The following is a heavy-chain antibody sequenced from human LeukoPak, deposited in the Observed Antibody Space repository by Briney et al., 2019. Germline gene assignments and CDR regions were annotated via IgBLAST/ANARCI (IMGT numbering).Heavy chain of an antibody. D-gene: IGHD6-13*01. CDR2: IKQDGSEK. V-gene: IGHV3-7*01. J-gene: IGHJ6*03. CDR1: GFTFSSYW. CDR3: ARDRIYSSSWPIKYYYYVDV. Sequence: GGSLRLSCAASGFTFSSYWMIWVRQAPGKALEWVANIKQDGSEKFYVDSVKGRFTISRDNAKNSLYLQMNSLRPKDTAVYYCARDRIYSSSWPIKYYYYVDVWGKGTTVTVSS.